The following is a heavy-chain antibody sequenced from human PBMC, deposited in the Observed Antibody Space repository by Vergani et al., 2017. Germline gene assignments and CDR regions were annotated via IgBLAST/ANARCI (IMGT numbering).Heavy chain of an antibody. CDR1: GGSFSGYY. V-gene: IGHV4-34*01. CDR3: ARGQKQADFWSGFHYYYMDV. CDR2: INHSGST. J-gene: IGHJ6*03. Sequence: QVQLQQWGAGLLKPSETLSLTCAVYGGSFSGYYWSWIRQPPGKGLEWIGEINHSGSTNYNPSLKSRVTISVDTSKNQFSLKLSSVTAADTAVYYCARGQKQADFWSGFHYYYMDVWGKGTTVTVSS. D-gene: IGHD3-3*01.